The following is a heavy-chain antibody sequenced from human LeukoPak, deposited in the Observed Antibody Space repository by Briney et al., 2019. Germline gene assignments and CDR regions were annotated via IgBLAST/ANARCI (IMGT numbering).Heavy chain of an antibody. CDR1: GFTLSTYT. J-gene: IGHJ5*02. D-gene: IGHD3-3*02. Sequence: GVSLRLSCGASGFTLSTYTMHGVPQTQDKELEWVAVISFDGSSEKYADSVKGRFTVSRDNSKNTLFLRMNNQTPEDTAVYYCAKGLDISTWYGSWFGPWGQGTMVTVSS. CDR2: ISFDGSSE. V-gene: IGHV3-30-3*01. CDR3: AKGLDISTWYGSWFGP.